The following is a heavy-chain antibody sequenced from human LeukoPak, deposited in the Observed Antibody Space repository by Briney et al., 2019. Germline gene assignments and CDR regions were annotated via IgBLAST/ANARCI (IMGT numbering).Heavy chain of an antibody. CDR3: ARRTYSTDQYYFDY. CDR2: ISSSSSYI. V-gene: IGHV3-21*01. CDR1: GFTFSSYS. Sequence: KPGGSLRLSCAASGFTFSSYSMNWVRQAPGKGLEWVSSISSSSSYIYYADSVKGRFTISRDNAKNPLYLQMNSLRAEDTAVYYCARRTYSTDQYYFDYWGQGTLVTVSS. J-gene: IGHJ4*02. D-gene: IGHD6-13*01.